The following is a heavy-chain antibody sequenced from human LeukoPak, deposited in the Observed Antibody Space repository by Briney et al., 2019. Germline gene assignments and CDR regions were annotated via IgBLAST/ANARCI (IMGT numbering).Heavy chain of an antibody. Sequence: ASVKVSCKASGYTFTGYYMHWVRQAPGQGLEWMGWINPNSGGTNYAQKLQGRVTMTTDTSTSTAYMELRSLRSDDTAVYYCASLKNYYDSSGYLVTDAFDIWGQGTMVTVSS. CDR2: INPNSGGT. D-gene: IGHD3-22*01. CDR1: GYTFTGYY. CDR3: ASLKNYYDSSGYLVTDAFDI. J-gene: IGHJ3*02. V-gene: IGHV1-2*02.